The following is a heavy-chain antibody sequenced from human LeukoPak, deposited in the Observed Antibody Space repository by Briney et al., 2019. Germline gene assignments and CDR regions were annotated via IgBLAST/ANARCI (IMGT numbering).Heavy chain of an antibody. D-gene: IGHD3-10*01. CDR2: INPNSGGT. Sequence: GASVKVSCKASGYTFTGYYMHWVRQVPGQGLEWMGWINPNSGGTNYAQKFQGWVTMTRDTSISTAYMELSRLRSDDTAVYYCAVGGLLWFGEFHQPSFDYWGQGTLVTVSS. V-gene: IGHV1-2*04. CDR3: AVGGLLWFGEFHQPSFDY. J-gene: IGHJ4*02. CDR1: GYTFTGYY.